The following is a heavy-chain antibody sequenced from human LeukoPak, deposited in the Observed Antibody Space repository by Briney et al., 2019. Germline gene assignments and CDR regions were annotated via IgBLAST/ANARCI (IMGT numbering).Heavy chain of an antibody. CDR1: GGSFSGYY. CDR2: INHSGST. D-gene: IGHD2-15*01. Sequence: PSETLSLTCAVYGGSFSGYYWSWIRRPPGKGLEWIGEINHSGSTNYNPSLKSRVTISVDTSKNQFSLKLSSVTAADTAVYYCARVWTRWYYFDYWGQGTLVTVSS. V-gene: IGHV4-34*01. J-gene: IGHJ4*02. CDR3: ARVWTRWYYFDY.